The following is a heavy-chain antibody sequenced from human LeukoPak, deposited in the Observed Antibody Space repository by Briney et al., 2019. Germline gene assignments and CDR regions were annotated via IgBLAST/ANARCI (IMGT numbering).Heavy chain of an antibody. CDR3: ARLIWFGELFPDY. J-gene: IGHJ4*02. CDR2: ISGRSIYK. CDR1: GITVSTYT. Sequence: GGSLRLSCESYGITVSTYTMHWVRQAPGKGLEWVSSISGRSIYKEYADSVKGRFTISRDNAKNSLYLQMNSLRAEDTAVYYCARLIWFGELFPDYWGQGTLVTVSS. D-gene: IGHD3-10*01. V-gene: IGHV3-21*01.